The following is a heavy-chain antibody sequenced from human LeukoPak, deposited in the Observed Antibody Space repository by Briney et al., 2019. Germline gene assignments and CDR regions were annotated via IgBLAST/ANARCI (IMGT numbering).Heavy chain of an antibody. D-gene: IGHD3-22*01. CDR2: ISGSVGST. CDR1: GFTFSSYA. V-gene: IGHV3-23*01. CDR3: AKKKGSGYYCAFDY. Sequence: QPGGSLRLSCAASGFTFSSYAMSWVRQAPGKGLEWVSAISGSVGSTYYADSVKGRFTISRDNSKNTLYLQMNSLRAEDTAVYYCAKKKGSGYYCAFDYWGQGTLVTVSS. J-gene: IGHJ4*02.